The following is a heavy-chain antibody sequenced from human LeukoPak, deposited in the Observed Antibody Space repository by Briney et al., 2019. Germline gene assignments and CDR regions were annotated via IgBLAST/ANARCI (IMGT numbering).Heavy chain of an antibody. CDR2: INHSGST. CDR1: GGSFSGDY. J-gene: IGHJ3*02. Sequence: SGTLSLTCAVYGGSFSGDYWSWIRQPPGKGLEWIGEINHSGSTNYNPSLKSRVTISVDTSKNQFSLKLSSVTAADTAVYYCARSAASRAFDIWGQGTMVTVSS. D-gene: IGHD6-13*01. CDR3: ARSAASRAFDI. V-gene: IGHV4-34*01.